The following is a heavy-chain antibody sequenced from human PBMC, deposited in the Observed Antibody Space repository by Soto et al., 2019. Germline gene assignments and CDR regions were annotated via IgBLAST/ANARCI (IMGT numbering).Heavy chain of an antibody. D-gene: IGHD2-15*01. CDR2: LWCDGSNI. Sequence: QVQLVESGGGVVQPGRSLRLSCAASGFTFSSYGMHWVRQAPGKGLEWVAVLWCDGSNIYYADSVKGRFTISRDNSKNTLYRQMSSLRAEDTSVYDCATERVLVAAIRGSNAFDIWGQGTMVSVSS. J-gene: IGHJ3*02. V-gene: IGHV3-33*01. CDR3: ATERVLVAAIRGSNAFDI. CDR1: GFTFSSYG.